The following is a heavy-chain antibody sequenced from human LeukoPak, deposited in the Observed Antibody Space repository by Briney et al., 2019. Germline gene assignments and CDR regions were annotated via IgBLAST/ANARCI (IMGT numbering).Heavy chain of an antibody. CDR2: INPNSGGT. J-gene: IGHJ4*02. V-gene: IGHV1-2*02. D-gene: IGHD3-16*01. CDR1: GYTFTGYY. CDR3: VRAAAPELGADY. Sequence: ASVKVSCKASGYTFTGYYMHWVRQAPGQGLEWMGWINPNSGGTNYAQKFQGRVTMTRDTSISAAYMELSRLRSDDTAVYYCVRAAAPELGADYWGQGTLVTVSS.